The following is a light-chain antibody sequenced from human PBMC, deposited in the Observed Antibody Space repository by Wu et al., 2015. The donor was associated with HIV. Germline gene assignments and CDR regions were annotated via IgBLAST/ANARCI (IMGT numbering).Light chain of an antibody. J-gene: IGKJ2*01. CDR1: QSVSSGF. Sequence: EIVLTQSPGTLSLSPGERATLSCRASQSVSSGFLAWYQQKPGQAPRLLIYGASSRATGIPDRFSGTGSGTDFTLTISSLEPEDFAVYSCHQRSNWPYTFGQGTKLEIK. V-gene: IGKV3D-20*02. CDR3: HQRSNWPYT. CDR2: GAS.